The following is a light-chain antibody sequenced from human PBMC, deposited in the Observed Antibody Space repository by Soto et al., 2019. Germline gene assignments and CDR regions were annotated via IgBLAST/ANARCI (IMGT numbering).Light chain of an antibody. CDR1: QTISSF. CDR3: QQFYNYPRT. Sequence: DIQLTQSPASLSASVGDRVTITCRASQTISSFLNWYQQKPGKAPKLLIYDASNLHTGVPARFSGSGSGTDFTLTISYLQSEDFGAYYCQQFYNYPRTFGQGTKVDIK. CDR2: DAS. V-gene: IGKV1-39*01. J-gene: IGKJ1*01.